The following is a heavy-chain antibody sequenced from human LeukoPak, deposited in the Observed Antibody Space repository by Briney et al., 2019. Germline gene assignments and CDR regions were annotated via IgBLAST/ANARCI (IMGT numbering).Heavy chain of an antibody. J-gene: IGHJ4*02. D-gene: IGHD3-22*01. Sequence: GASVKASCKVSGYTLTELSMHWVRQAPGKGLEWMGGFDPEDGETIYAQKFQGRVTMTEDTSTDTAYMELSSLRSEDTAVYYCATVSPTYFYDSSDYSRPPSRDYWGQGTLVTVSS. CDR3: ATVSPTYFYDSSDYSRPPSRDY. CDR2: FDPEDGET. CDR1: GYTLTELS. V-gene: IGHV1-24*01.